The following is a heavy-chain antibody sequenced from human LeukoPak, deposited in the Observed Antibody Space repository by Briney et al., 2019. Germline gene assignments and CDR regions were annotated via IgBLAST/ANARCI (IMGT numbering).Heavy chain of an antibody. D-gene: IGHD6-13*01. CDR1: GGTFSSYA. V-gene: IGHV1-69*05. CDR3: ARDEPGIAAAAGYYYMDV. J-gene: IGHJ6*03. CDR2: IIPIFGTA. Sequence: SVKVSCKSSGGTFSSYAISWVRQAPGQGLEWMGRIIPIFGTANYAQKFQGRVTITTDESTSTAYMELSSLRSEDTAVYYCARDEPGIAAAAGYYYMDVWGKGTTVTVSS.